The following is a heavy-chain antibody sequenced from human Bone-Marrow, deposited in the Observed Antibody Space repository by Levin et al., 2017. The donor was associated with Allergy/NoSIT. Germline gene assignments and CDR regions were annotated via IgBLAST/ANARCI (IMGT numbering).Heavy chain of an antibody. CDR1: GFTFSIYG. J-gene: IGHJ6*02. CDR3: ARDRTNGSVTNYGMDV. CDR2: ISSSSSNT. D-gene: IGHD2-15*01. Sequence: PGGSLRLSCAASGFTFSIYGMNWVRQAPGKGLEWVSSISSSSSNTYHADSLKGRFTISRDNSKNPLYLQMNSLRAEDTAVYYCARDRTNGSVTNYGMDVWGQGTTVTVSS. V-gene: IGHV3-21*04.